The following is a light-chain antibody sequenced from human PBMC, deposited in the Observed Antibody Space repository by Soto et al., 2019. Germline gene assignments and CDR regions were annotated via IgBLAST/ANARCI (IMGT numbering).Light chain of an antibody. CDR3: SSYTGGNPSYV. V-gene: IGLV2-8*01. Sequence: QSALTQPPSASGSPGQSVTISCTGTSSDVGGYDYVSWYQQEPGKAPKVMIYEVTIRPSGVSDRFSGSKSGNTASLTVSGLQAEDEADYYCSSYTGGNPSYVFGTGTKLTVL. CDR2: EVT. CDR1: SSDVGGYDY. J-gene: IGLJ1*01.